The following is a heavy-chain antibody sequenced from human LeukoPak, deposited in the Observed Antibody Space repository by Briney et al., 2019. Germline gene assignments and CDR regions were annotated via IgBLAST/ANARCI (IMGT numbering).Heavy chain of an antibody. D-gene: IGHD6-13*01. CDR3: ARVGAAGTDY. J-gene: IGHJ4*02. Sequence: GGSLRLSCAASGFTFSDHAMIWVRQAPGKGLEWVAVISYDGSNKYYADSVKGRFTISRDNSKNTLYLQMNSLRAEDTAVYYCARVGAAGTDYWGQGTLVTVSS. CDR2: ISYDGSNK. V-gene: IGHV3-30-3*01. CDR1: GFTFSDHA.